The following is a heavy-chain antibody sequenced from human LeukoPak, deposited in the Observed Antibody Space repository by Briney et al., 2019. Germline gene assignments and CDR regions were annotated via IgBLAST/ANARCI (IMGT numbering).Heavy chain of an antibody. CDR2: ISGSGGST. CDR3: ARDYGVVGLFDP. J-gene: IGHJ5*02. Sequence: PGGSLRLSCAASGFTFSSYAMSWVRQAPGKGLEWVSAISGSGGSTYYADSVKGRFTISRDNSKNTLYLQMDSLRAEDTAVYYCARDYGVVGLFDPWGQGTLVTVSS. CDR1: GFTFSSYA. V-gene: IGHV3-23*01. D-gene: IGHD4-17*01.